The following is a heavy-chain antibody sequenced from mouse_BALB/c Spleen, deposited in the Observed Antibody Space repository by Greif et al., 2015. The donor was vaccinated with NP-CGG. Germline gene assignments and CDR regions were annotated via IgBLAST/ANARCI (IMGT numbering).Heavy chain of an antibody. D-gene: IGHD2-4*01. Sequence: QVQLQQSGPELVKPGASVKISCKASGYAFSSSWMNWVKQRPGQGLEWIGRIYPGDGDTNYNGKFKGKATLTADKSSSTAYMQLSSLTSVDSAVYFCARLRAYDYDIYAMDYWGQGTSVTVSS. CDR3: ARLRAYDYDIYAMDY. CDR2: IYPGDGDT. V-gene: IGHV1-82*01. CDR1: GYAFSSSW. J-gene: IGHJ4*01.